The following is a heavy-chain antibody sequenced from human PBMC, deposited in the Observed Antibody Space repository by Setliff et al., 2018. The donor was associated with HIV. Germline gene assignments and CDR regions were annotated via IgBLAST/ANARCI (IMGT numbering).Heavy chain of an antibody. CDR2: ISYRSSYI. D-gene: IGHD2-15*01. V-gene: IGHV3-21*01. Sequence: PGGSLRLSCAASGFTFSSYAMSWVRQAPGKGLEWVSVISYRSSYIYYSDSVKGRFTISRNDAENSLFLQLNSLRDEDTAVYYCSRSQGIGNYYMDVWGTGTTVTVSS. CDR1: GFTFSSYA. CDR3: SRSQGIGNYYMDV. J-gene: IGHJ6*03.